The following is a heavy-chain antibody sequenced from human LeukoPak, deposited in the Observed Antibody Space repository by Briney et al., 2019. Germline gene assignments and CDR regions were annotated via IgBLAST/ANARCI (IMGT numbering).Heavy chain of an antibody. CDR1: GGSISSSSYY. D-gene: IGHD6-13*01. J-gene: IGHJ6*02. CDR3: ARLSSSSLKRPYYYYGMDV. CDR2: IYYSGST. Sequence: SETLSLTCTVSGGSISSSSYYWGWIRQPPGKGLEWIGSIYYSGSTYYNPSLKSRVTISVDTSKNQFSLKLSSVTAADTAVYYCARLSSSSLKRPYYYYGMDVWGQGTTVTVSS. V-gene: IGHV4-39*01.